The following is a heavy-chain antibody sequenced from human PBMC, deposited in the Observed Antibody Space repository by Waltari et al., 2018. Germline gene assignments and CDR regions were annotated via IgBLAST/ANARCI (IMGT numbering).Heavy chain of an antibody. D-gene: IGHD2-8*01. CDR2: INPNSGNT. J-gene: IGHJ6*02. V-gene: IGHV1-8*02. CDR1: GYTFTGYY. CDR3: ARAYCTNGVCSGYYYGMDV. Sequence: QVQLVQSGAEVKKPGASVKVSCKASGYTFTGYYMHWVRQAPGQGLEGMGWINPNSGNTGYAQKFQGRVTMTRNTSISTAYMELSSLRSEDTAVYYCARAYCTNGVCSGYYYGMDVWGQGTTVTVSS.